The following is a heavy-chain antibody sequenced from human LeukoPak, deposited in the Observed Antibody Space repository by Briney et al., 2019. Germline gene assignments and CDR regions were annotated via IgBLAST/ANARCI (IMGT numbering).Heavy chain of an antibody. D-gene: IGHD3-10*01. CDR2: INHSGST. J-gene: IGHJ4*02. CDR1: GGSISSYY. V-gene: IGHV4-34*01. CDR3: ARGSRQRYYYGSGSYYFDY. Sequence: SETLSLTCTVSGGSISSYYWSWIRQPPGKGLEWIGEINHSGSTNYNPSLKSRVTISVDTSKNQFSLKLSSVTAADTAVYYCARGSRQRYYYGSGSYYFDYWGQGTLVTVSS.